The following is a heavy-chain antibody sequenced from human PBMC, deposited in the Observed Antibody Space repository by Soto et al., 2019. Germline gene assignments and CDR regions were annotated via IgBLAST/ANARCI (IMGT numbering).Heavy chain of an antibody. D-gene: IGHD1-26*01. J-gene: IGHJ5*02. Sequence: SETLSLTCAVYGGSFSGYYWSWIRQPPGKGLKWIGEINHSGSTNYNPSLKSRVTISVDTSKNQFSLKLSSVTAADTAVYYCARGTDSGSYYSSNWFDPWGQGTLVTVSS. CDR1: GGSFSGYY. CDR2: INHSGST. CDR3: ARGTDSGSYYSSNWFDP. V-gene: IGHV4-34*01.